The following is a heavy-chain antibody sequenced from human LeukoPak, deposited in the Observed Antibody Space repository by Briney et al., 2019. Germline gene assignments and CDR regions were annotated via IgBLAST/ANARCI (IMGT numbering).Heavy chain of an antibody. V-gene: IGHV4-59*08. CDR1: GGSISSYY. J-gene: IGHJ4*02. CDR3: ASSLGSSSWYAS. D-gene: IGHD6-13*01. CDR2: IYYSGST. Sequence: SETLSLTCTVSGGSISSYYWSWIRQPPGKGLEWIGYIYYSGSTNYNPSLKSRVTISVDTSKNQFSLKLSSVTAADTAVYYCASSLGSSSWYASWGQETLVTVSS.